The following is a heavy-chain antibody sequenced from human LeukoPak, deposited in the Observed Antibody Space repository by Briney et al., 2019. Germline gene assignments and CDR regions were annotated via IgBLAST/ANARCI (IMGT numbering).Heavy chain of an antibody. CDR2: ISWNSGSI. V-gene: IGHV3-9*01. Sequence: PGGSQRLSCAASGFTFDDYAMHWVRQAPGKGLEWVSGISWNSGSIDYADSVKGRFTISRDNAKNSLYLQMNSLRAEDTALYYCAKASGWSNDAFDIWGQGTMVTVSS. J-gene: IGHJ3*02. CDR1: GFTFDDYA. D-gene: IGHD6-13*01. CDR3: AKASGWSNDAFDI.